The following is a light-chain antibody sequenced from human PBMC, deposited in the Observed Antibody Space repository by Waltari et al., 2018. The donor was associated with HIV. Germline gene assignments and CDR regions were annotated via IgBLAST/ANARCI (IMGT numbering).Light chain of an antibody. CDR2: KAS. V-gene: IGKV1-5*03. CDR3: QQYNSYPYT. J-gene: IGKJ2*01. Sequence: LQMTQSPSTLSASVGDTVTITCRASHSISRWLAWYRQKPGQAPNLLIQKASNLESGVPSRFSGSGSVTDFTLTISSLQPDDFATYYCQQYNSYPYTFGQGTKLEI. CDR1: HSISRW.